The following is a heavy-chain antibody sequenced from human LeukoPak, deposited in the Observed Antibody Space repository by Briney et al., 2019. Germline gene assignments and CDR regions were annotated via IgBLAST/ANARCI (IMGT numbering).Heavy chain of an antibody. Sequence: GRSLRLSCAASGFSFSSYGMHWVRQAPGKGLEWVAVISHDGSNKYYADSVKGRFTISRDNSKNTLYLQMNSLRAEDTAVYYCARGHRGYSYGYYFDYWGQGTLVTVSS. V-gene: IGHV3-30*03. CDR2: ISHDGSNK. J-gene: IGHJ4*02. D-gene: IGHD5-18*01. CDR3: ARGHRGYSYGYYFDY. CDR1: GFSFSSYG.